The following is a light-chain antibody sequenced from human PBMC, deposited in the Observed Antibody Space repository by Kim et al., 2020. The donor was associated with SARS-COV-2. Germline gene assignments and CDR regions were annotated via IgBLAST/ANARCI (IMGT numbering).Light chain of an antibody. CDR3: NSRDSSGNHHVV. J-gene: IGLJ2*01. Sequence: SSELTQDPAVSVALGQTVRITCQGDSLRSYYASWYQQKPGQAPVLVTYGKNNRPSGIPDRLSGSSSGNTASLTITGAKAEDEADYYCNSRDSSGNHHVVF. CDR2: GKN. CDR1: SLRSYY. V-gene: IGLV3-19*01.